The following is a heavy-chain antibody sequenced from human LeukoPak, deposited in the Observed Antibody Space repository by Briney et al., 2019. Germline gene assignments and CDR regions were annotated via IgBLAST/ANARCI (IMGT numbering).Heavy chain of an antibody. Sequence: GGSLRLSCAASGFTFSSYSMNWVRQAPGKGLEWVSSISSSSSYIYYADSVKGRFTISRDNAKNLLYLQMNSLRAEDTAVYYCARDMLLWFGDRSAEGMDVWGQGTTVTVSS. CDR3: ARDMLLWFGDRSAEGMDV. D-gene: IGHD3-10*01. J-gene: IGHJ6*02. V-gene: IGHV3-21*01. CDR2: ISSSSSYI. CDR1: GFTFSSYS.